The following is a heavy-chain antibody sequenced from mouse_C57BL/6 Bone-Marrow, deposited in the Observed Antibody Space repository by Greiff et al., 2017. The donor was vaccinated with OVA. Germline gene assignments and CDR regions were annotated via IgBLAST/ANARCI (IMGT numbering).Heavy chain of an antibody. CDR2: FHPYNDDT. J-gene: IGHJ3*01. Sequence: VQRVESGAELVKPGASVKMSCKASGYTFTTYPIEWMKQNHGQSLEWIGNFHPYNDDTKYNEKFKGKATLTVEKSSSTVYLELSRLTSDDSAVYYGARPGDYDGDWFAYWGQGNLVTVSA. CDR1: GYTFTTYP. V-gene: IGHV1-47*01. CDR3: ARPGDYDGDWFAY. D-gene: IGHD2-4*01.